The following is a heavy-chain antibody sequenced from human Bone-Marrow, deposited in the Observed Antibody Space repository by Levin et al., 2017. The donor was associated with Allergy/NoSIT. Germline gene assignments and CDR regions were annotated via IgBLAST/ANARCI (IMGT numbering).Heavy chain of an antibody. CDR2: VYYSGST. D-gene: IGHD3-22*01. CDR3: ARDLIARGYYYTGMAV. V-gene: IGHV4-61*01. CDR1: GDSVISGSYY. J-gene: IGHJ6*02. Sequence: SETLSLTCTVSGDSVISGSYYWTWIRQSPGTGLEWIGYVYYSGSTRYNPSLESRLTISVDTSKNQFSLKLRSVTAADTAVYYCARDLIARGYYYTGMAVWGQGTTVTVSS.